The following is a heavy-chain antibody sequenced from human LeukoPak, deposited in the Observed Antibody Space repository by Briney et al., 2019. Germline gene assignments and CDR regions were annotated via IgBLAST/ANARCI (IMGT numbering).Heavy chain of an antibody. CDR3: VREGSGLLTKNFDY. D-gene: IGHD2-15*01. CDR2: INPRSGGT. CDR1: GFPFSDSC. J-gene: IGHJ4*02. Sequence: ASVKVSCKASGFPFSDSCIHWVRQAPGQGLEWMGYINPRSGGTSSPQKFKGRVTLTADTINTAYMVLSSLISDDTAIYYCVREGSGLLTKNFDYWGQGTLVTVSS. V-gene: IGHV1-2*02.